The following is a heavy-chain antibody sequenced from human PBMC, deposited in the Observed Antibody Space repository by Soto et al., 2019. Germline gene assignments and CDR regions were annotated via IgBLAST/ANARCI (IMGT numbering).Heavy chain of an antibody. V-gene: IGHV3-23*01. D-gene: IGHD2-2*01. J-gene: IGHJ5*02. CDR1: GFTFSSYA. Sequence: WSLRLSCAASGFTFSSYAMSWVRQAPGKGLEWVSAISGSGGSTYYADSVKGRFTISRDNSKNTLYLQMNSLRAEDTAVYYCAKYPPGCSSTSCYSPWGQGTQVTVSS. CDR3: AKYPPGCSSTSCYSP. CDR2: ISGSGGST.